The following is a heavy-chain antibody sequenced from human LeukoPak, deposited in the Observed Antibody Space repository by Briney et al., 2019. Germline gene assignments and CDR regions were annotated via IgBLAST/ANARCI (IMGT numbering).Heavy chain of an antibody. CDR3: ATWAFYHDLDV. Sequence: GGSLRLSCAASGMNFERYAMHWVRQRPGKGLEWVGVISADGKADHADAVKGRFTVSRDDSKDSLSLQMSSLRDEDTALYYCATWAFYHDLDVWGQGTTVIVSS. V-gene: IGHV3-43*02. CDR2: ISADGKA. CDR1: GMNFERYA. J-gene: IGHJ6*02. D-gene: IGHD1-26*01.